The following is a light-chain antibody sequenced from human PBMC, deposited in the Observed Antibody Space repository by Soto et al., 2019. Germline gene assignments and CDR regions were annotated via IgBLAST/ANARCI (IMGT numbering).Light chain of an antibody. CDR1: QDISNY. J-gene: IGKJ1*01. CDR2: GAS. Sequence: DIQMTQSPSSLSASVGDRVTITCRATQDISNYLAWYQQRPGKVPKLLIYGASILQSGVPSRFRGSGSGTDFTLIISSLQPEDVATYYCQKYNSAPTWTFGQGTKVQIK. V-gene: IGKV1-27*01. CDR3: QKYNSAPTWT.